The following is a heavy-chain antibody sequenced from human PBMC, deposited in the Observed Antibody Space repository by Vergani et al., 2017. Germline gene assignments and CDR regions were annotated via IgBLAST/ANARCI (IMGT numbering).Heavy chain of an antibody. Sequence: QVQLQQSGPGLEKPSQTLSLTCAISGDSVSSNSAGWNWIRQSPSRGLEWLGRTYYRSKWYNDYALSVKSRITINPDTSKNQFSLQLSSVTPEDTAVYYCTRDLGNYIPAPGYYFDYWGQGTLVTVSS. CDR2: TYYRSKWYN. J-gene: IGHJ4*02. CDR1: GDSVSSNSAG. D-gene: IGHD6-25*01. V-gene: IGHV6-1*01. CDR3: TRDLGNYIPAPGYYFDY.